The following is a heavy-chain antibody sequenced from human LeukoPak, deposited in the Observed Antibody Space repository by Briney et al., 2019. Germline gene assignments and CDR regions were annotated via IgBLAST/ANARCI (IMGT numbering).Heavy chain of an antibody. CDR1: GGTFSSYA. CDR3: ARVRQRVQLWSLDY. V-gene: IGHV1-69*13. CDR2: IIPIFGTA. Sequence: SVKVSCKASGGTFSSYAISWVRQAPGQGLEWMGGIIPIFGTANYAQKFQGRVTITADESTRTAYMEVISLRYEDTAVYYCARVRQRVQLWSLDYWGQGTLVTVSS. D-gene: IGHD5-18*01. J-gene: IGHJ4*02.